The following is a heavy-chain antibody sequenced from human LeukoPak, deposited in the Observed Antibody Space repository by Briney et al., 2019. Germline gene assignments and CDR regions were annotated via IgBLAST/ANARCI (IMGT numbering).Heavy chain of an antibody. J-gene: IGHJ4*02. D-gene: IGHD6-19*01. CDR2: ISSGSSTI. CDR1: GFTFSSYS. V-gene: IGHV3-48*01. CDR3: ARDPAGAGIYYDY. Sequence: GGSLRLSCAASGFTFSSYSMNWVSQAPGKGLEWISYISSGSSTIYYADSVKGRFTISRDNAKNSLYLQMNSLRAEDTAVYCCARDPAGAGIYYDYWGQGTLVTVSS.